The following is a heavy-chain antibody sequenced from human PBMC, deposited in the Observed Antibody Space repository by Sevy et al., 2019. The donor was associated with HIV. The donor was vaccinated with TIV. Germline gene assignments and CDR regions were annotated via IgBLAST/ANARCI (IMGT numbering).Heavy chain of an antibody. D-gene: IGHD2-15*01. Sequence: GRSLRLSCAASGFSLSDHAVSWVRQTPGKGLEWLAVISYNGRNQYYADSVKGRFTISKDDSKNTLYLQLNSRRAEDTAVYYCARFVGYCSGGRCSIIDFWGQGTLVTVSS. CDR2: ISYNGRNQ. CDR1: GFSLSDHA. CDR3: ARFVGYCSGGRCSIIDF. J-gene: IGHJ4*02. V-gene: IGHV3-30*04.